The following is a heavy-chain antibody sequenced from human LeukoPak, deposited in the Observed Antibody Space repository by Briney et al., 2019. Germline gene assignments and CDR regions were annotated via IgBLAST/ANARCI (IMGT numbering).Heavy chain of an antibody. CDR3: ARRIAADGTRLFDP. J-gene: IGHJ5*02. V-gene: IGHV4-31*03. D-gene: IGHD6-13*01. Sequence: SQTLSLTCTVSGGSISSGGYYWSWIRQHPVGGLQWIGYMYYSGSTYYNPSLKSRLTISVDTSKNQFSLKLSSVTAADTAVYYCARRIAADGTRLFDPWGQGTLVTVSS. CDR2: MYYSGST. CDR1: GGSISSGGYY.